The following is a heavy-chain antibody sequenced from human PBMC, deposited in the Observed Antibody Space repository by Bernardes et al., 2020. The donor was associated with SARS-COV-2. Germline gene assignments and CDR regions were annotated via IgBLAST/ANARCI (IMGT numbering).Heavy chain of an antibody. CDR2: SSSYHGNT. V-gene: IGHV1-18*01. J-gene: IGHJ4*02. CDR1: GYTSTSYH. CDR3: ARNVDPLVTLFDY. Sequence: ASVTVSCKASGYTSTSYHISWVRPAPGQGLEWMGWSSSYHGNTNYAQKLQGRVTMTTDTSTSTAYMELRSLRSDDPAAYYCARNVDPLVTLFDYWGQGTLVTVSS. D-gene: IGHD6-13*01.